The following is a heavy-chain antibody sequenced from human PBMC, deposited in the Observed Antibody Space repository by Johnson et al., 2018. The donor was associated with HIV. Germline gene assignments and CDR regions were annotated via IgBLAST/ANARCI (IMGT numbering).Heavy chain of an antibody. V-gene: IGHV3-13*01. CDR3: ATSTASDAFDI. CDR1: GFTFSSYD. J-gene: IGHJ3*02. D-gene: IGHD1-1*01. Sequence: VQLVESGGNLVRPGGSLRLSCAPSGFTFSSYDMHWVRQATGKGLEWVSAIGTAGDTYYPGSVKGRFTISRENAKNSLYLQMNSLRAGDTAVYYCATSTASDAFDIWGQGTMVTVSS. CDR2: IGTAGDT.